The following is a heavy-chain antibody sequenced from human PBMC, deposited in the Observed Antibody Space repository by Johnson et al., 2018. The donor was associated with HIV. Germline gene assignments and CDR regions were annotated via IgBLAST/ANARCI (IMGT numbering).Heavy chain of an antibody. D-gene: IGHD2-15*01. J-gene: IGHJ3*02. CDR3: AREKVVAATYDAFDI. V-gene: IGHV3-48*03. CDR2: ISSSGSTI. CDR1: GFTFSSYA. Sequence: VQLVESGGGVVQPGRSLRLSCAASGFTFSSYAMHWVRQAPGKGLEWVSYISSSGSTIYYADSVKGRFTISRDNAKNSLYLQMNSLRAEDTAVYYCAREKVVAATYDAFDIWGQGTMVTVSS.